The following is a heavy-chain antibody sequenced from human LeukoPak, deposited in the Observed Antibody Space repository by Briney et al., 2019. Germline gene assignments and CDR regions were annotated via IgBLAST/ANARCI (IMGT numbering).Heavy chain of an antibody. V-gene: IGHV1-8*02. J-gene: IGHJ6*02. D-gene: IGHD3-3*01. CDR3: ARGNDFWSGYYIRSYYYYGMDV. CDR2: MNPNSGNT. Sequence: ASVKVSCKASGGTFSSYAISWVRQATGQGLEWMGWMNPNSGNTGYAQKFQGRVTMTRNASISTAYMELSSLRSEDTAVYYCARGNDFWSGYYIRSYYYYGMDVWGQGTTVTVSS. CDR1: GGTFSSYA.